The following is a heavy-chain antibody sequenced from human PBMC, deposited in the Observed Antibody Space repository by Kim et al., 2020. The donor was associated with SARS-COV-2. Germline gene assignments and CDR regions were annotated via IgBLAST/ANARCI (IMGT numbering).Heavy chain of an antibody. V-gene: IGHV4-34*01. D-gene: IGHD3-16*01. CDR2: IRETGNT. CDR3: ARVRYASETYMDV. Sequence: SETLSLTCGVYGGSFSDYYWAWIRQAPGKGLEWIGEIRETGNTNSNPSLASRVAMSIDSPKRQFSLKLLFVTAADTASYFCARVRYASETYMDVWGNGTTVTVSS. CDR1: GGSFSDYY. J-gene: IGHJ6*03.